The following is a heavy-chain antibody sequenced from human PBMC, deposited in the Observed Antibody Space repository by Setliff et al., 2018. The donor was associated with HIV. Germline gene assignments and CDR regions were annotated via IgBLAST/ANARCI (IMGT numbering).Heavy chain of an antibody. V-gene: IGHV4-61*02. CDR3: AGSWSGYPLSFGY. D-gene: IGHD3-3*01. CDR2: IYTSGST. Sequence: PSETLSLTCTVSGASISRSSYYWSWIRRPAGKGLEWIGRIYTSGSTNYNPSLKSRVTISVDTSKNQFSLNLRSVTAADTAVYYCAGSWSGYPLSFGYRGQGTLVTVSS. CDR1: GASISRSSYY. J-gene: IGHJ4*02.